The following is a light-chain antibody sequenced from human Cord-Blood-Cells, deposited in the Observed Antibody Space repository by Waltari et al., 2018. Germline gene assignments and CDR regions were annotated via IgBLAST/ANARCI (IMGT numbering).Light chain of an antibody. J-gene: IGKJ2*03. Sequence: DIQLTQSPSSLSATVGDRVTNTCRASQSISSYLNWSQQKPGKAPKLLIYAASSLQSGVPSRFSGSGSGTDFTLTISSLQPEDFATYYCQQSYSTPYSFGQGTKLEIK. CDR1: QSISSY. CDR2: AAS. CDR3: QQSYSTPYS. V-gene: IGKV1-39*01.